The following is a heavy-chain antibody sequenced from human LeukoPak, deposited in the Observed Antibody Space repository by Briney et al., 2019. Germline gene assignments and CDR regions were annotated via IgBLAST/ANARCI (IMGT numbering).Heavy chain of an antibody. CDR3: ARGARGRGGGWYKGYYSDY. Sequence: ASVKVSCKASGYTFTSYDINWVRQATGQGLEWMGWMNPNSGNTGYAQKFQGRVTMTRNTSISTAYMELSSLRSEDTAVYYCARGARGRGGGWYKGYYSDYWGQGTLVTVSS. D-gene: IGHD6-19*01. CDR1: GYTFTSYD. CDR2: MNPNSGNT. J-gene: IGHJ4*02. V-gene: IGHV1-8*01.